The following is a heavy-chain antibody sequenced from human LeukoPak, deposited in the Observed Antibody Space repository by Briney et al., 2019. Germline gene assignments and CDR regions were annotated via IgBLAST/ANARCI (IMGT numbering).Heavy chain of an antibody. V-gene: IGHV3-21*01. Sequence: PGGSLRLSCAASGFTFSSYGMHWVRQAPGKGLEWVSSISSSSSYIYYADSVKGRFTISRDNAKNSLYLQMNSLRAEDTAVYYRARGSVPKQWLARNWFDPWGQGTLVTVSS. D-gene: IGHD6-19*01. CDR2: ISSSSSYI. J-gene: IGHJ5*02. CDR1: GFTFSSYG. CDR3: ARGSVPKQWLARNWFDP.